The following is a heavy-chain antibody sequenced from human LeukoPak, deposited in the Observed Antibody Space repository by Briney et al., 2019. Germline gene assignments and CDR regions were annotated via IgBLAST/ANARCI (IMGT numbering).Heavy chain of an antibody. CDR1: GYTFTGYY. CDR3: ARDPPGLTLGSPGDY. CDR2: INPNSGGT. J-gene: IGHJ4*02. V-gene: IGHV1-2*02. D-gene: IGHD3-16*01. Sequence: ASVKVSCKASGYTFTGYYMHWVRQAPGQGLEWMGWINPNSGGTNYAKKFQSRVTMTRDTSISTAYMELSRLRSDDTAVYYCARDPPGLTLGSPGDYWGQGTLVIVSS.